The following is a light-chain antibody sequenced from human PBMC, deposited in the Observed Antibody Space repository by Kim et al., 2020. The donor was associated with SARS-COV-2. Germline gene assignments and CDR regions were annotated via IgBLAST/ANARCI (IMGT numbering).Light chain of an antibody. Sequence: PGESAPLSCRASHTVDINLALYQQTPGQPPRLLIYDAAIRAAGIPDRFSGSGSGTDFTLTIGSLAPEDFAVYYCQQRGTWPPALTFGGGTKVDIK. CDR2: DAA. CDR1: HTVDIN. CDR3: QQRGTWPPALT. V-gene: IGKV3-11*01. J-gene: IGKJ4*01.